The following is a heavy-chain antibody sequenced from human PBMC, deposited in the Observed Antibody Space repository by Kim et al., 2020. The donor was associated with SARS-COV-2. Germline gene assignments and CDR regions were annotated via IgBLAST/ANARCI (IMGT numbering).Heavy chain of an antibody. CDR3: ARGYCSGGSCSYYYFDY. Sequence: GGSLRLSCAASGFTFSSYDMHWVRQATGKGLEWVSAIGTAGDTYYPGSVKGRFTISRENAKNSLYLQMNSLRAGDTAVYYCARGYCSGGSCSYYYFDYWGQGNLVTVSS. J-gene: IGHJ4*02. CDR1: GFTFSSYD. V-gene: IGHV3-13*01. D-gene: IGHD2-15*01. CDR2: IGTAGDT.